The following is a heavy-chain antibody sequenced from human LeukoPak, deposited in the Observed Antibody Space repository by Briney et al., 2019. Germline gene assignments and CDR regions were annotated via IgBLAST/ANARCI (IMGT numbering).Heavy chain of an antibody. D-gene: IGHD6-19*01. CDR2: IYYSGST. CDR1: GGSISSYY. V-gene: IGHV4-59*01. Sequence: PSETLSLTCTVSGGSISSYYWSWIRQPPGKGLEWVGYIYYSGSTNYNPSLKSRVTISVDTSKNQFSLKLSSVTAADTAVYYCAREREGQWLSQGPHDAFDIWGKGTMVTVPS. CDR3: AREREGQWLSQGPHDAFDI. J-gene: IGHJ3*02.